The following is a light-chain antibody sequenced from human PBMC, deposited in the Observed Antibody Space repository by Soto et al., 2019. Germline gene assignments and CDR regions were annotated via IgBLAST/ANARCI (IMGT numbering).Light chain of an antibody. J-gene: IGLJ1*01. CDR1: SSDVGGYNY. Sequence: QSVLTQPPSASGSPGQSVAISCTGTSSDVGGYNYVSWYQLHPSKAPKLMIYEANLRPSGVPDRFSGSKSGNTASLTFSGLQAEDEADYYCSSYAGNNNYVFGTGTKVTVL. CDR2: EAN. V-gene: IGLV2-8*01. CDR3: SSYAGNNNYV.